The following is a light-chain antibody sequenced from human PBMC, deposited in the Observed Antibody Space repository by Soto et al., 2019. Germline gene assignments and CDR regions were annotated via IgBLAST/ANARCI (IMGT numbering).Light chain of an antibody. CDR1: QGLSSY. V-gene: IGKV1-9*01. J-gene: IGKJ2*01. Sequence: DIQLTQSPSFLSASVGDRVTITCRASQGLSSYLAWYQQKPGKAPKLLIYAASTLQSEVPSRFSGSGSGTEFTLTISSLQPEDFATYYCQQLNTYPYTFGQGTKLEIK. CDR2: AAS. CDR3: QQLNTYPYT.